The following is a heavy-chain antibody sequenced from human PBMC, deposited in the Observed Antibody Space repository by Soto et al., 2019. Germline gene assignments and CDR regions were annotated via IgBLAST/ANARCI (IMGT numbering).Heavy chain of an antibody. V-gene: IGHV1-3*05. J-gene: IGHJ4*02. Sequence: QVQLVQSGAEEKKPGASVKISCKASGYTFTKYAMHWVRQAPGQSLEWMGWINAGNGNTKYSQKFQGRVTITRDTSASTAYMELSNLRSEDTAVYYCAREHWLGVDYWGQGTLVTVSS. CDR3: AREHWLGVDY. D-gene: IGHD6-19*01. CDR2: INAGNGNT. CDR1: GYTFTKYA.